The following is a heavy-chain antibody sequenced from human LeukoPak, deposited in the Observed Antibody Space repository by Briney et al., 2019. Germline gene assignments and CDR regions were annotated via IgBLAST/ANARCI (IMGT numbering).Heavy chain of an antibody. D-gene: IGHD6-25*01. V-gene: IGHV4-4*02. J-gene: IGHJ4*02. CDR3: AREGGFYRPLDY. CDR2: VHLDGRT. Sequence: PSETLSLSCGVSGGSVSSTNWWTWIRQPPGKGLEWIGEVHLDGRTNFNPSLKSRLTMSVDLSENHVSLKLTSVTAADTAVYYCAREGGFYRPLDYSGQGTLVTVSS. CDR1: GGSVSSTNW.